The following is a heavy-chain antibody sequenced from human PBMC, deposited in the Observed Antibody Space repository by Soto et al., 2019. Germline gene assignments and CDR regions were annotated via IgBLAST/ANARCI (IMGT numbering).Heavy chain of an antibody. D-gene: IGHD3-3*01. CDR3: AREHYDFWSGYPRY. V-gene: IGHV3-33*01. CDR1: GFIFSTYG. CDR2: IWYDGSNE. Sequence: GGSLRLSCAASGFIFSTYGMHWVRQAPGKGLEWVAVIWYDGSNEYYADSARGRFTISRDNSNNTLYLQMNSLRAEDTAVYYCAREHYDFWSGYPRYWGQGTLVTVSS. J-gene: IGHJ4*02.